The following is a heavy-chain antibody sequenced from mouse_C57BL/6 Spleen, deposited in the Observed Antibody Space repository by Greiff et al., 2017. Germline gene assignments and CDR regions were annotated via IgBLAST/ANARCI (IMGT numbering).Heavy chain of an antibody. V-gene: IGHV5-15*01. CDR3: ARHNWDAMAY. D-gene: IGHD4-1*01. CDR1: GFSFSDYG. J-gene: IGHJ4*01. CDR2: ISNLAYSI. Sequence: EVQLLESGGGLVQPGGSLKLSCAASGFSFSDYGMAWVRQAPRKGPEWVAFISNLAYSIYYDDTVTGRFTITIGNAKNTLYLEMSSLRSEDTAMXYGARHNWDAMAYWGQGTSVTVSA.